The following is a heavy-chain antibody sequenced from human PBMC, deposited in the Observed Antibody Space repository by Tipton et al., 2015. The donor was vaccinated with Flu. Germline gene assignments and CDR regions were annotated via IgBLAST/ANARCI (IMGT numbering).Heavy chain of an antibody. CDR2: IYHSGST. V-gene: IGHV4-38-2*01. Sequence: TLSLTCAVSGYSISSGYYWGWIRQPPGKGLEWIGSIYHSGSTNYNPSLKSRVTISVDTSKNQFSLKLSSVTAADTAVYYCARAGWLLPFDYWGQGTLVTVSS. J-gene: IGHJ4*02. D-gene: IGHD3-22*01. CDR1: GYSISSGYY. CDR3: ARAGWLLPFDY.